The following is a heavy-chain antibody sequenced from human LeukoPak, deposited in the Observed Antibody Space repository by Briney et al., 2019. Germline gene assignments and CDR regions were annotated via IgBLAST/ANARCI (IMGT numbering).Heavy chain of an antibody. CDR2: IYYSGST. Sequence: KPSETLSLTCTVSGGSISSSSYYWGWLRQPPGKGLEWIGSIYYSGSTYYNPSLKSRVTISVDTSKNQFSLKLSSVTAADTAVYYCARPRGIAARVDAFDIWGQGTMVTVSS. CDR1: GGSISSSSYY. V-gene: IGHV4-39*01. D-gene: IGHD6-6*01. J-gene: IGHJ3*02. CDR3: ARPRGIAARVDAFDI.